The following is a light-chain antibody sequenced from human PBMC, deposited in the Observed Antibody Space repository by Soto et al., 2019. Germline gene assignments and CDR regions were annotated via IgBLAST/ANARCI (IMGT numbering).Light chain of an antibody. CDR1: QSVRSN. CDR2: GAS. CDR3: QQYGSSPLT. V-gene: IGKV3-20*01. J-gene: IGKJ4*01. Sequence: IGMTKSPATLPVSPGERATLSCRASQSVRSNLAWYQQKPGQAPRLLIYGASSRATGIPDRFSGSGSGTDFTLTISRLEPEDFAVYYCQQYGSSPLTFGGGTKVDI.